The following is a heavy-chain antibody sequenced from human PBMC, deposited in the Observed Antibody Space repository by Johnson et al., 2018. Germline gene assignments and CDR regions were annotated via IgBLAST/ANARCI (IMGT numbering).Heavy chain of an antibody. Sequence: EVQLVESGGGLVQPGRSLRLSCAASGFTFDDYAMHWVRQAPGKGLEWVSGVSWHSGSIGYGASVKGRFAISRDNANNSLCLQMNSLRAEDTALYYCAKGRITMIVVALGAFDIWGQGTMFTVSS. CDR2: VSWHSGSI. D-gene: IGHD3-22*01. CDR1: GFTFDDYA. V-gene: IGHV3-9*01. J-gene: IGHJ3*02. CDR3: AKGRITMIVVALGAFDI.